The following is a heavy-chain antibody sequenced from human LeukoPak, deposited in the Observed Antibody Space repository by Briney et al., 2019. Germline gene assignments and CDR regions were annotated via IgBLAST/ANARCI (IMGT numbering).Heavy chain of an antibody. V-gene: IGHV3-30*18. D-gene: IGHD3-10*01. CDR1: GFTFSTYG. J-gene: IGHJ3*02. CDR2: ISYDGTNE. CDR3: AKDLSPLVWFVSGSDAFDI. Sequence: GGSLRLSCAASGFTFSTYGMYWVRQAPGKGLEWVAVISYDGTNEYYADSVKGLFTISRDNSKNTLYLQVNSLRAEDTAVYYCAKDLSPLVWFVSGSDAFDIWGQGTMVTVSS.